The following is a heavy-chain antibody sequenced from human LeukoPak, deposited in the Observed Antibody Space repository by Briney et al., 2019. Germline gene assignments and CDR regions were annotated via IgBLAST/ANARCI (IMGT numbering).Heavy chain of an antibody. CDR3: ARVGYCSTTSCYWRAFDY. Sequence: GGSLRLSCAASGFTFSSYWMSWVRQAPGKGLEWVANINQDGSEQYYVDSVKGRFTISRDNTKNPLYLQMNSLRAEDTAVYYCARVGYCSTTSCYWRAFDYWGQGTLVTVSS. V-gene: IGHV3-7*01. D-gene: IGHD2-2*01. CDR1: GFTFSSYW. J-gene: IGHJ4*02. CDR2: INQDGSEQ.